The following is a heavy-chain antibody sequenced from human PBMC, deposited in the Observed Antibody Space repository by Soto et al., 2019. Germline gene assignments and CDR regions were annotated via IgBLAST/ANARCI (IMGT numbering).Heavy chain of an antibody. D-gene: IGHD2-21*02. J-gene: IGHJ5*02. Sequence: SETLSLTCTVSGGSITDYSWVWIRQPAGKGLEWIGRIFSSGSTNYNPSLKGRITMSLDTSKNQFSLKLNSATAADTAVYFCARGQGVVVTADNWFDPWGQGILVTVSS. V-gene: IGHV4-4*07. CDR1: GGSITDYS. CDR2: IFSSGST. CDR3: ARGQGVVVTADNWFDP.